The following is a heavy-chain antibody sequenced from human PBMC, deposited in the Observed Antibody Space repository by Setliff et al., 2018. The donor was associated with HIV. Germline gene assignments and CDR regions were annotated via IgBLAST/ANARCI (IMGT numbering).Heavy chain of an antibody. CDR1: GFAFNKFW. J-gene: IGHJ1*01. CDR2: INRDGSAE. Sequence: GGSLRLSCAASGFAFNKFWMSWVRQALGKGLEWLANINRDGSAEAYVGSVKGRFSISRDNAKNSVYLQMNSLRAADTAVYYCVGPDYEDPQGGQWGQGTLVTVSS. CDR3: VGPDYEDPQGGQ. D-gene: IGHD3-22*01. V-gene: IGHV3-7*03.